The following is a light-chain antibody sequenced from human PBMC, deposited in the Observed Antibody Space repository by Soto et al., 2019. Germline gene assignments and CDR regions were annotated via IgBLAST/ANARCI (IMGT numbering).Light chain of an antibody. V-gene: IGKV3-20*01. Sequence: EIVLTQSPGTLSLSPGERATLSCRASQSVSSNHIAWYQQKPGQAPRLLIYGASSRATGIPDRFSGSGSGTDFTLSISRLEPEDFAVYFCQHFGSSPQTFGHGTKVEIK. CDR2: GAS. CDR3: QHFGSSPQT. J-gene: IGKJ1*01. CDR1: QSVSSNH.